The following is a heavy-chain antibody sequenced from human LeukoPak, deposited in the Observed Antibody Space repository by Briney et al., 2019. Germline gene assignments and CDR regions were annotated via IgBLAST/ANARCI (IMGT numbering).Heavy chain of an antibody. CDR1: GGSISSYY. CDR2: IYYSGST. D-gene: IGHD5-18*01. V-gene: IGHV4-59*01. Sequence: PSETLSLTCTVSGGSISSYYWSWIRQPPGKELEWIGYIYYSGSTNYNPSLKSRVTISVDTSKNQFSLKLSSVTAADTAVYYCARGLEGGYSYDRINWFDPWGQGTLVTVSS. J-gene: IGHJ5*02. CDR3: ARGLEGGYSYDRINWFDP.